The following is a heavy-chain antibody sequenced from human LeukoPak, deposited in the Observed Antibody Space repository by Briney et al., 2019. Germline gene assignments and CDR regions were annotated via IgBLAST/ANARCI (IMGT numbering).Heavy chain of an antibody. Sequence: ASVKVSFKASGYTFTSYGISWVRQAPGQGLEWMGWISAYNGNTNYAQKLQGRVTMTTDTSTSTAYMELRSLRSDDTAMYYCAKQPTSMVRGIIITDYYFDYWGQGTLVTVSS. D-gene: IGHD3-10*01. CDR1: GYTFTSYG. CDR2: ISAYNGNT. V-gene: IGHV1-18*01. J-gene: IGHJ4*02. CDR3: AKQPTSMVRGIIITDYYFDY.